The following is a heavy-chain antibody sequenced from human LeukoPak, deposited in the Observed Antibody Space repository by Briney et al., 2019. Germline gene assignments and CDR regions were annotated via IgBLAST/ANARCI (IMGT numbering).Heavy chain of an antibody. CDR1: GGSISSGGYY. V-gene: IGHV4-31*03. CDR3: ARAASPFPLLGSGH. J-gene: IGHJ4*02. D-gene: IGHD3-10*01. CDR2: IYYSGST. Sequence: SQTLYLTCTVSGGSISSGGYYWSWIRQHPGKGLEWIGYIYYSGSTYYNPSLKSRVTISVDTSKNQFSLKLSSVTAADTAVYYCARAASPFPLLGSGHWGQGTLVTVSS.